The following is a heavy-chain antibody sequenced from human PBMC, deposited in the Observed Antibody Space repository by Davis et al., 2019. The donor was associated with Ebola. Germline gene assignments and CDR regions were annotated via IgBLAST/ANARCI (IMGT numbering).Heavy chain of an antibody. CDR2: ISGSGGGT. CDR1: GFTFASYA. Sequence: PGGSLRLSCAASGFTFASYAMSWVRQAPGKGLEWVSAISGSGGGTYYADSVKGRFTISRDTSKNTLYLQMNSLRAEDTAVYYCATLGGCSGGSCYSVFWLVSVYFDYWGQGTLVTVSS. D-gene: IGHD2-15*01. CDR3: ATLGGCSGGSCYSVFWLVSVYFDY. V-gene: IGHV3-23*01. J-gene: IGHJ4*02.